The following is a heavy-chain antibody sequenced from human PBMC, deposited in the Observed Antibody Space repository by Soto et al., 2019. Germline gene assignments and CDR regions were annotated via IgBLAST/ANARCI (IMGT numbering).Heavy chain of an antibody. D-gene: IGHD6-19*01. CDR3: VRYETYTSGWYFDY. Sequence: QVQLVQSGGEVKKPGASVKVSCKTSGYMFNSYGMSWVRQAPGQGFEWMGWISGYNGKTEYTQTFQARVFMTSETYTTTVCMELRSMRSDDTVVYYCVRYETYTSGWYFDYWGHGTLVTVPS. J-gene: IGHJ4*01. V-gene: IGHV1-18*01. CDR2: ISGYNGKT. CDR1: GYMFNSYG.